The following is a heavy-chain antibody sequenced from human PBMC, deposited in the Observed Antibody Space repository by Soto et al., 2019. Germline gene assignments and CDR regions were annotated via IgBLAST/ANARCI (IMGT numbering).Heavy chain of an antibody. Sequence: QVQLQESGPGLVKPSETLSLTCTVSGGSISSYYWSWIRQPPGKGLEWIGYIYYSGSTNYNPSLKSRVTISVDTSKNQSSLKLSSVTAADTAVYYCATQYSSSWSGYGMDVWGQGTTVTVSS. CDR1: GGSISSYY. J-gene: IGHJ6*02. CDR2: IYYSGST. V-gene: IGHV4-59*08. D-gene: IGHD6-13*01. CDR3: ATQYSSSWSGYGMDV.